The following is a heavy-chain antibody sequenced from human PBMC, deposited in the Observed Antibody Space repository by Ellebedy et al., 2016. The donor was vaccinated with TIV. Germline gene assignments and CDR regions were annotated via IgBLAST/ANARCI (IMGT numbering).Heavy chain of an antibody. CDR2: IYPGDSDT. CDR3: ARLAAGLYYYYYGMDV. J-gene: IGHJ6*02. CDR1: GYSFTSYW. Sequence: KVSCKGSGYSFTSYWIGWVRQMPGKGLEWMGIIYPGDSDTRYSPSFQGQVTISADKSISTAYLQWSSLKASDTAMYYCARLAAGLYYYYYGMDVWGQGTAVTVSS. D-gene: IGHD6-19*01. V-gene: IGHV5-51*01.